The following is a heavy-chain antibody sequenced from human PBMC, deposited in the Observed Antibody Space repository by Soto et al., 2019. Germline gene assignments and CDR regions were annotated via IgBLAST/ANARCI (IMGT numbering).Heavy chain of an antibody. CDR1: GFTFSSYA. V-gene: IGHV3-23*01. Sequence: GGSLRLSCAASGFTFSSYAMSWVRQAPGKGLEWVSAISGSGGSTYYADSVKGRFTISGDNSKNTLYLQMNSLRAEDTAVYYCAKDGNLRGGYYWGQGTLVTVSS. CDR2: ISGSGGST. CDR3: AKDGNLRGGYY. D-gene: IGHD4-17*01. J-gene: IGHJ4*02.